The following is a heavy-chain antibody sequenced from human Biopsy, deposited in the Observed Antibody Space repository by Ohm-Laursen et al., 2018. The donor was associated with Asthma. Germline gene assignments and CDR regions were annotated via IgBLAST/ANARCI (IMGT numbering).Heavy chain of an antibody. CDR2: VFWSGST. J-gene: IGHJ6*02. V-gene: IGHV4-30-4*01. Sequence: TLSLTCRVSGGYTGSSDHHWAWIRQAPRKSLEWIGFVFWSGSTHYSRSLERRVSISIDTATNEFSMKLWSVTPADTAVYFCARVVSYGDIYFGIDVWGPGNTVVVS. CDR3: ARVVSYGDIYFGIDV. D-gene: IGHD4-17*01. CDR1: GGYTGSSDHH.